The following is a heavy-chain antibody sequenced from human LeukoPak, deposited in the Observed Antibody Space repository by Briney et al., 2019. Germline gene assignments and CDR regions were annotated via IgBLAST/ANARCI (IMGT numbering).Heavy chain of an antibody. Sequence: GGSLRLSCAASGFTFSSYAMSWVRQAPGKGLEWVSAISGSGGSTYYADSVKGRFTISRDNSKNTLYLQMNSLRAEDTAVYYCAKDWPSYYYDTSGYTRDGWGQGTLVTVSS. CDR3: AKDWPSYYYDTSGYTRDG. CDR2: ISGSGGST. V-gene: IGHV3-23*01. D-gene: IGHD3-22*01. J-gene: IGHJ4*02. CDR1: GFTFSSYA.